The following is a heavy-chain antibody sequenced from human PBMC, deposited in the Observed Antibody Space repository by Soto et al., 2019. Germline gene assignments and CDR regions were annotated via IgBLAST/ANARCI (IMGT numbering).Heavy chain of an antibody. CDR1: GYSISSGYY. CDR3: ARAPVDFYYFDY. J-gene: IGHJ4*02. Sequence: PSETLSLTCAVSGYSISSGYYWGWIRQPPGRGLEWIGSVYPSGSTYYNPSLRSRVTISVDKSKNQFSLKLRSVTAADTALYYCARAPVDFYYFDYWGQGTLVTVSS. CDR2: VYPSGST. D-gene: IGHD5-12*01. V-gene: IGHV4-38-2*01.